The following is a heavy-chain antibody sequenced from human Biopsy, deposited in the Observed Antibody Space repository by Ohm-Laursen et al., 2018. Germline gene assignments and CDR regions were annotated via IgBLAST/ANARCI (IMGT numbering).Heavy chain of an antibody. CDR3: VGGQRGPPIGVTVPGDAFDL. J-gene: IGHJ3*01. Sequence: SSVKVSCKASGVTFDTYAFGWVRQAPGQGLEWMGGRIPYFNTIYYARNFQDRAVITADRSARTTDMQLSGLRPDDTAVYYCVGGQRGPPIGVTVPGDAFDLWGPGTMLTVSS. CDR2: RIPYFNTI. V-gene: IGHV1-69*01. CDR1: GVTFDTYA. D-gene: IGHD2/OR15-2a*01.